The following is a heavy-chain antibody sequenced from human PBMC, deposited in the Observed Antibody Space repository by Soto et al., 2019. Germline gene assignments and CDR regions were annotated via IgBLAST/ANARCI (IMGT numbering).Heavy chain of an antibody. Sequence: SVXVSFKCSLFTFTSSALHLLRQARVQRLDCIGWIVVGSGNTNYAQKFQERVTITRDMYTSTAYMELSSLRSEDTAVYYCARDGGWYSSSNEYFDYWGQGTLVTVSS. D-gene: IGHD6-6*01. CDR1: LFTFTSSA. CDR2: IVVGSGNT. J-gene: IGHJ4*02. CDR3: ARDGGWYSSSNEYFDY. V-gene: IGHV1-58*01.